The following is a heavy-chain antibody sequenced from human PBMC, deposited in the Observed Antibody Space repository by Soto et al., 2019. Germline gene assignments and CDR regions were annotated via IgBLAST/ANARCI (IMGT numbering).Heavy chain of an antibody. CDR3: ARDHCTKGVCPPCEFLADPRDPCAI. Sequence: GASVKVSCKASGYTFTSYGISWVRQAPGQGLEWMGWISAYNGNTNYAQKLQGRVTMTTDTSTSTAYMELRSLRSDDTAVYYCARDHCTKGVCPPCEFLADPRDPCAISGQRSMVPVSS. D-gene: IGHD2-8*01. J-gene: IGHJ3*02. CDR1: GYTFTSYG. V-gene: IGHV1-18*01. CDR2: ISAYNGNT.